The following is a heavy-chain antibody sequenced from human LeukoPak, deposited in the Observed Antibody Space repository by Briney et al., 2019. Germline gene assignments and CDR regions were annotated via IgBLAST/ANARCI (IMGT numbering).Heavy chain of an antibody. D-gene: IGHD6-13*01. V-gene: IGHV1-46*01. J-gene: IGHJ4*02. CDR2: INPSGGST. Sequence: ASVKVSCKASGYTFTSYDINWVRQAPGQGLEWMGIINPSGGSTSYAQKFQGRVTMTRDTSTSTVYMELSSLRSEDTAVYYCARDRGQLEYFDYWGQGTLVTVSS. CDR3: ARDRGQLEYFDY. CDR1: GYTFTSYD.